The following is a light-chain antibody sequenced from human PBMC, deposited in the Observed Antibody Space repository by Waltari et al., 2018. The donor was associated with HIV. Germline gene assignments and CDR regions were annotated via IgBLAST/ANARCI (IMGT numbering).Light chain of an antibody. CDR3: SSYGDSLKVL. J-gene: IGLJ2*01. CDR1: SSDIGAYDV. CDR2: EVT. V-gene: IGLV2-8*01. Sequence: QPALTQPPSASGSLGQSVTISCTASSSDIGAYDVVSWFQQHPHSAPKLLLYEVTRRPATVSDRFSGSRSGNTAFLTVAGLQPDDEATYFCSSYGDSLKVLFGGGTNVTVL.